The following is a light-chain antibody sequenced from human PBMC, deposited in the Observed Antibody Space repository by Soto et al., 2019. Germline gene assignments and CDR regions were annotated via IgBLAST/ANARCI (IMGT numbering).Light chain of an antibody. CDR3: QKSNVWPPVN. V-gene: IGKV3D-15*01. CDR2: GAF. Sequence: EIVMTQSPATLSVSPGERVTLSCRARQSVGSNLAWYQQKPGQAPRLLIYGAFNRATGIPARFSGSGSGTDFTLITSSTEHEDYAVYYCQKSNVWPPVNFGQGTRLEI. J-gene: IGKJ5*01. CDR1: QSVGSN.